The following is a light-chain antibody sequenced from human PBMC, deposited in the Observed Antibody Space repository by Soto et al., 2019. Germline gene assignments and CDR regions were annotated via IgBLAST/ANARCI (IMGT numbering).Light chain of an antibody. J-gene: IGKJ1*01. CDR2: AAS. Sequence: DVQMTQSPSSLSASVGDSLTLTCRASQTVTSYLIWYQQKPGKAPKLLIYAASTLQSGVPSRFSGSGSGTEFTLTIISLQPEDFATYYCQQSYRFPKTFGRGTKVDIK. CDR1: QTVTSY. V-gene: IGKV1-39*01. CDR3: QQSYRFPKT.